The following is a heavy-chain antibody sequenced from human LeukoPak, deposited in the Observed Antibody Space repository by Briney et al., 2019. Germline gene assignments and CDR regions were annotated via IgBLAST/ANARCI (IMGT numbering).Heavy chain of an antibody. J-gene: IGHJ4*02. V-gene: IGHV3-33*06. CDR2: IWYDGSYK. CDR3: AKVVQYTASTGRGLEY. D-gene: IGHD6-13*01. Sequence: GGSLRLSCAASGFTFSNYGMHWVRQAPGKGLDWVAVIWYDGSYKYYADSVKGRFTISRDNSKNTLYLQMNSLRAEDTAVYYCAKVVQYTASTGRGLEYWGQGTLVTVSS. CDR1: GFTFSNYG.